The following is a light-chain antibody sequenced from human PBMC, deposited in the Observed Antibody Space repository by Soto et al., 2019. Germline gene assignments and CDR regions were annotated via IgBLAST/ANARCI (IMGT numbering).Light chain of an antibody. V-gene: IGKV3-20*01. CDR2: GAS. J-gene: IGKJ1*01. CDR3: QQYGTSGT. CDR1: QSVSNNY. Sequence: EIVFTQSPGTLSLSPGERATLSCRASQSVSNNYLAWYQQKPGKAPRLLIYGASNTATGIPDRFSGSGSGTDFTLPIRRLEPEDFAVYYCQQYGTSGTFGQGTKVDIK.